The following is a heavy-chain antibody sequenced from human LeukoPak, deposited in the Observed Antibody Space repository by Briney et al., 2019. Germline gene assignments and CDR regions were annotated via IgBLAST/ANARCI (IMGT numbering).Heavy chain of an antibody. J-gene: IGHJ4*02. Sequence: GESLKISFKGSGYRFSNYWIGWVRQVPGKGLEWMGIIYPGDSDIRYRTSFQGQVTISADKSISTAYLQCSSLKASDTAMYYCARRESSGSIDYWGQGTLVTVSS. V-gene: IGHV5-51*01. CDR3: ARRESSGSIDY. CDR2: IYPGDSDI. CDR1: GYRFSNYW. D-gene: IGHD6-19*01.